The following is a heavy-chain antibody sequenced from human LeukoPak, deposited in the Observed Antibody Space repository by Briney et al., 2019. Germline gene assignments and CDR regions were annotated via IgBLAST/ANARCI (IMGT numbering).Heavy chain of an antibody. CDR3: TRDVWGDRDNYFDC. V-gene: IGHV3-74*01. CDR2: INSNGRST. CDR1: GLSFSSYW. J-gene: IGHJ4*02. Sequence: GGSLRLSCAASGLSFSSYWMHWVRQAPGKGLVWVSRINSNGRSTSYADSVKGRFTISRDNAKNTLYLEMNNLRAEDTAVYYCTRDVWGDRDNYFDCWGQGTLVTVSS. D-gene: IGHD2-8*01.